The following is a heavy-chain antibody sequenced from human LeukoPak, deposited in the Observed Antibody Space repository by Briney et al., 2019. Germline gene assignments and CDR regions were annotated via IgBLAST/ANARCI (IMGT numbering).Heavy chain of an antibody. J-gene: IGHJ4*02. CDR3: ARDLLNEGNHLDY. V-gene: IGHV4-30-4*01. CDR2: IYYSGST. Sequence: SQTLSLTCTVSGGSISSGDYDWSWIRQPPGKGLEWIGYIYYSGSTYYNPSLKSRVTISVDTSKNQFSLKLSSVTAADTAVYYCARDLLNEGNHLDYWGQGTLVTVSS. CDR1: GGSISSGDYD. D-gene: IGHD4-23*01.